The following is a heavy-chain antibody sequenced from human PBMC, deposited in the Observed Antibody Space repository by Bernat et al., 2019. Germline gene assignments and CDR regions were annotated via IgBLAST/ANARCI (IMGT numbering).Heavy chain of an antibody. CDR3: AKVLVGIFGVDY. V-gene: IGHV3-23*04. D-gene: IGHD2-15*01. CDR2: ISGSGGST. J-gene: IGHJ4*02. Sequence: EVQLVESGGGLVQPGGSLRLSCAASGFTFSSYAMSWVRQAPGKGLQWVSAISGSGGSTYYADSVKGRFTISRDNPKNTLYLQMNSLRAEDTAVYYCAKVLVGIFGVDYWGQGTLVTVSS. CDR1: GFTFSSYA.